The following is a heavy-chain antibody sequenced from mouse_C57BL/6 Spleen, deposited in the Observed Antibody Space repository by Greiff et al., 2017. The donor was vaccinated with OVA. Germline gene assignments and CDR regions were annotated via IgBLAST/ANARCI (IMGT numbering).Heavy chain of an antibody. D-gene: IGHD4-1*01. V-gene: IGHV1-39*01. J-gene: IGHJ4*01. CDR1: GYSFTDYN. Sequence: EVKVVESGPELVKPGASVKISCKASGYSFTDYNMNWVKQSNGKSLEWIGVINPNYGTTSYNQKFKGKATLTVDQSSSTAYMQLNSLTSEDSAVYYCARGGLPNWEDAMDYWGQGTSVTVSS. CDR3: ARGGLPNWEDAMDY. CDR2: INPNYGTT.